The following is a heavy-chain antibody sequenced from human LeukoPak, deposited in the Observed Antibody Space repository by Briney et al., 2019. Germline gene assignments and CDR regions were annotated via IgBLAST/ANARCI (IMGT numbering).Heavy chain of an antibody. CDR2: IQHDGSSK. Sequence: GGSLRLSCAASGFSFNNYAMHWVRQAPGKGLEWVTFIQHDGSSKYYADSVKGRFTISRDNSKNTLYLQMNSLRAEDTAVYYCAKDRGRWAFDYWGQGTLVTVSS. V-gene: IGHV3-30*02. CDR3: AKDRGRWAFDY. J-gene: IGHJ4*02. CDR1: GFSFNNYA. D-gene: IGHD5-24*01.